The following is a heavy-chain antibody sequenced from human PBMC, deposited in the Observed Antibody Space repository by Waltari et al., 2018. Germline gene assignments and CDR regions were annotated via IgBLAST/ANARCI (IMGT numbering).Heavy chain of an antibody. Sequence: QVQLVESEGGVVQPGRSLRLSCAASGFTFSGYGMHWVRQAPGKGLEWVAVIWYDGSNKYYADSVKGRFTISRDNSKNTLYLQMNSLRAEDTAMYYCAKDRAAAGFDAFDIWGQGTMVTVSS. V-gene: IGHV3-30*18. CDR3: AKDRAAAGFDAFDI. D-gene: IGHD6-13*01. CDR1: GFTFSGYG. CDR2: IWYDGSNK. J-gene: IGHJ3*02.